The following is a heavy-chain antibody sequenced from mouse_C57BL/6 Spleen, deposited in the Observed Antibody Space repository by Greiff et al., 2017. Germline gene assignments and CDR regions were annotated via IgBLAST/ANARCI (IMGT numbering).Heavy chain of an antibody. CDR2: ISYDGSN. V-gene: IGHV3-6*01. CDR3: ARGGGNPDY. CDR1: GYSITSGYY. Sequence: DVMLQESGPGLVKPSQSLSLTCSVTGYSITSGYYWNWIRQFPGNKLEWMGYISYDGSNNYNPSLKNRNSITRDTSKNQFFLKLNSVTTEDTATYYCARGGGNPDYWGTGTTLTVSS. J-gene: IGHJ2*01. D-gene: IGHD1-1*02.